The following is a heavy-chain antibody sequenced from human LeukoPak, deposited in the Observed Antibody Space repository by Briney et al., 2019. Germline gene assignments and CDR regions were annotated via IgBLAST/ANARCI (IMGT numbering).Heavy chain of an antibody. CDR1: GFTFSSFG. D-gene: IGHD3-22*01. V-gene: IGHV3-30*18. CDR3: AKLSYDSSAYHEDY. Sequence: GGSLRLSCVASGFTFSSFGMHWVRQAPGKGLEWVALISSVGTSDYYAGSLKGRFTISRDNSKNTLYLQMNSLRPEDTAMYYCAKLSYDSSAYHEDYWGQGTLVTVPS. J-gene: IGHJ4*02. CDR2: ISSVGTSD.